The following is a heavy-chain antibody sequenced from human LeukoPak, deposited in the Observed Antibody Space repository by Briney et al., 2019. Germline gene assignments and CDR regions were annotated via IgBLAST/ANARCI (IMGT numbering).Heavy chain of an antibody. CDR1: GGSISSSSYY. Sequence: SETLSLTCTVSGGSISSSSYYWGWIRQPPGKGLEWIGSIYYSGITYYNPSLKSRVTISVDTSKNQFSLKLSSVTAADTAVYYCARQGITVTTRFLYWGQGTLVTVSS. CDR2: IYYSGIT. V-gene: IGHV4-39*01. D-gene: IGHD4-17*01. CDR3: ARQGITVTTRFLY. J-gene: IGHJ4*02.